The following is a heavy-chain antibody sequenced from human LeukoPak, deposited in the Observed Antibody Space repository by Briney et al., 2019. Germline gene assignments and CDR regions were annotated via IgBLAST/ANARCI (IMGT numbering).Heavy chain of an antibody. D-gene: IGHD2-2*01. CDR3: AIKFVVPAALDY. Sequence: ASVKVSCKASGYTFTGNFLNWVRQAPGQGLEWMGWINPNSGATNYAPKFQGRVTMTRDTSITTAYMELSSLRSDDTAVYYCAIKFVVPAALDYWGPGTVVTVSS. CDR1: GYTFTGNF. J-gene: IGHJ4*02. V-gene: IGHV1-2*02. CDR2: INPNSGAT.